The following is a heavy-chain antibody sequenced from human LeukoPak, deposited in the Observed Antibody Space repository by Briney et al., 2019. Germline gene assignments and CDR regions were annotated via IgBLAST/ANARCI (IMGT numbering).Heavy chain of an antibody. J-gene: IGHJ4*02. V-gene: IGHV4-59*08. Sequence: SETLSLTCTVSGGSISSYNWSWIRQPPGKGLEWIGYIYYSGSTNYNPSLKSRVTISVDTSKNQFSLKLSSVTAADTAVYYCARHYDDYLSFDYWGQGTLVTVSS. CDR1: GGSISSYN. CDR2: IYYSGST. CDR3: ARHYDDYLSFDY. D-gene: IGHD2/OR15-2a*01.